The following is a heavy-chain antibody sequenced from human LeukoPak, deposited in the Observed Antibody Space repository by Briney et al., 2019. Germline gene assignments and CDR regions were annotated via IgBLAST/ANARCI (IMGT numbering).Heavy chain of an antibody. CDR3: ARGNELWFLPIDY. CDR2: IYYSGST. CDR1: GGSISSSSYY. Sequence: PSETLSLTCTVSGGSISSSSYYWGWLRQPPGKGLEWIGSIYYSGSTYYNPSLKSRVTISVDTSKNQFSLKLSSVTAADTAVYYCARGNELWFLPIDYWGQGTLVTVSS. D-gene: IGHD5-18*01. V-gene: IGHV4-39*07. J-gene: IGHJ4*02.